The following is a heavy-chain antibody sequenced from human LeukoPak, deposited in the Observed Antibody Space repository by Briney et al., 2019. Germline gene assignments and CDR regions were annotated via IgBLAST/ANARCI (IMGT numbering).Heavy chain of an antibody. CDR3: ARDTLDPSSLGDY. Sequence: PSETLSLTCTVSGGSINSGDYYWSWIRQPPGKGLEWIGYIYYSGSTYYSPSLKSRVTMSVDTFKNQFSLKLSSVTAADTAVYYCARDTLDPSSLGDYWGQGTLVTVSS. D-gene: IGHD3/OR15-3a*01. CDR1: GGSINSGDYY. V-gene: IGHV4-30-4*01. J-gene: IGHJ4*02. CDR2: IYYSGST.